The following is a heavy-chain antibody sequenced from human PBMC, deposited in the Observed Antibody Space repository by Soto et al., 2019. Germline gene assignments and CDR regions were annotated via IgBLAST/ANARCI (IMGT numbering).Heavy chain of an antibody. CDR3: ARVASDYINSVHH. D-gene: IGHD4-4*01. Sequence: DVQLLESGGGLVQPGGSLRLSCAASGFTFNAYAMTWVRQAPGKGLEWVSAIGGSGGNRYYAGSVRGRFTISRDNSKDTVDMQMNNLSVEDTAVYYCARVASDYINSVHHWGQGILVSVSS. V-gene: IGHV3-23*01. CDR1: GFTFNAYA. J-gene: IGHJ5*02. CDR2: IGGSGGNR.